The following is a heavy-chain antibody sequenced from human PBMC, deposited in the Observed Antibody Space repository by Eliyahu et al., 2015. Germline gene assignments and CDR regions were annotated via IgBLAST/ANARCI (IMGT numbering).Heavy chain of an antibody. D-gene: IGHD1-26*01. J-gene: IGHJ3*01. V-gene: IGHV1-58*01. Sequence: QMQLVQSGPEVKKPGTSVKVXXKASGFTLSVSAVQWVRQARGQRLEWIAWIVAGSGKTKYAEKFQERVTLSRDLSTDTAYMEFSSLRSEDTAVYYCAGMVGPTYAFDVWGQGTMVTVSS. CDR1: GFTLSVSA. CDR2: IVAGSGKT. CDR3: AGMVGPTYAFDV.